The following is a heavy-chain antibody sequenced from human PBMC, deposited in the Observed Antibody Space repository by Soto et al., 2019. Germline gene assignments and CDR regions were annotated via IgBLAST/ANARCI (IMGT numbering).Heavy chain of an antibody. CDR2: IYYSGST. CDR1: GGSISSYY. J-gene: IGHJ4*02. V-gene: IGHV4-59*08. Sequence: SETLSLTCTVSGGSISSYYWSWIRQPPGKGLEWIGYIYYSGSTNYNPSLKSRVTMSVDTSKNQFSLKLSSVTAADTAVYYCARHVDIVATYDYWGQGTLVTVSS. D-gene: IGHD5-12*01. CDR3: ARHVDIVATYDY.